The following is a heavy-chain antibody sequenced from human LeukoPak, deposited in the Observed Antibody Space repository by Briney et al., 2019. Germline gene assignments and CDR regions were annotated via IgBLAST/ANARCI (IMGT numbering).Heavy chain of an antibody. CDR3: ARQNHDIGTNWFDP. V-gene: IGHV4-39*01. CDR1: GYSIRSVHYY. CDR2: IYDTGST. D-gene: IGHD3-9*01. Sequence: SETLSLTCSVSGYSIRSVHYYWGWIRQPPGRGLEWIGSIYDTGSTYYNPSLKSRVTIFVDTSKNQFSLRLTSVTAADTAMYYCARQNHDIGTNWFDPWGQGTLVTVSS. J-gene: IGHJ5*02.